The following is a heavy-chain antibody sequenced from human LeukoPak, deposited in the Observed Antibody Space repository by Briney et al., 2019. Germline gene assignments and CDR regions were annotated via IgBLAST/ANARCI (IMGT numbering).Heavy chain of an antibody. D-gene: IGHD5-12*01. CDR2: ISWNSGSI. CDR3: AKDIRRRGHSGYDLLPYY. V-gene: IGHV3-9*01. J-gene: IGHJ4*02. CDR1: GFTFDDYA. Sequence: PGGSLRLSCAASGFTFDDYAMHWVRQPPGKGLEWVSGISWNSGSIGYADSVKGRFTISRDNAKNSLYLQMNSLRAEDTALYYCAKDIRRRGHSGYDLLPYYWGQGTLVTVSS.